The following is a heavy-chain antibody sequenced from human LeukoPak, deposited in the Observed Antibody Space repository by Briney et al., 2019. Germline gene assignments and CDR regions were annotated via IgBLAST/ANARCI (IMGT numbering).Heavy chain of an antibody. CDR3: ARGITYFDP. Sequence: ASVKVSCKASGYTFTSYDINWVRQATGQGLEWMGWMNPNSGNTGYAQKFQGRVTITAGKSTSTAYMELSSLRSEDTAVYYCARGITYFDPWGQGTLVTVSS. D-gene: IGHD3-10*01. V-gene: IGHV1-8*03. CDR1: GYTFTSYD. CDR2: MNPNSGNT. J-gene: IGHJ5*02.